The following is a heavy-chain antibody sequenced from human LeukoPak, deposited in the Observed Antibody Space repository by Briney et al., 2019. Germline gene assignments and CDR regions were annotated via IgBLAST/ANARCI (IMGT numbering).Heavy chain of an antibody. V-gene: IGHV1-24*01. J-gene: IGHJ6*02. CDR2: FDPEDGET. D-gene: IGHD2-2*01. Sequence: ASVKVSCKVSGYTLTELSMHWVRQAPGKGLEWMGGFDPEDGETIYAQKFQGRVTMTEDTSTDTAYMELSSLRSEDTAVYYCATVVSTSYPRRGYYYGMDVWAKGPRSPSL. CDR3: ATVVSTSYPRRGYYYGMDV. CDR1: GYTLTELS.